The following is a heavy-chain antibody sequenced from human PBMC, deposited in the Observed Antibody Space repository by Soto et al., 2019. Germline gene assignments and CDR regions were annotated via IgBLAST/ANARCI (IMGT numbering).Heavy chain of an antibody. Sequence: QVQLQESGPGLVKPSQTLSLTCTVSGGSISSGDYYWSWIRQPPGKGLEWIGYIYYSGSTYYNPSLKSRVTISVDTSKNQFSLKLGSVTAADTAVYYCAAPPTSGSGSYYHAFDIWGQGTMVTVSS. D-gene: IGHD3-10*01. CDR3: AAPPTSGSGSYYHAFDI. V-gene: IGHV4-30-4*01. CDR1: GGSISSGDYY. CDR2: IYYSGST. J-gene: IGHJ3*02.